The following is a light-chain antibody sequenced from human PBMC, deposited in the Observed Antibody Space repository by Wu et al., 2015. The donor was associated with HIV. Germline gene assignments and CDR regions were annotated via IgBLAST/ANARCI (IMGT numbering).Light chain of an antibody. Sequence: ENVLTQSPGTLSLSPGERATLSCRASQSVSNNYLAWYQQKSGQAPRLLIYGASSRATAIPDRFSGSGSGTDFTLTISRLQPEDFAVYYCQQYGNSPYTFGQGTNLEI. CDR2: GAS. J-gene: IGKJ2*01. V-gene: IGKV3-20*01. CDR3: QQYGNSPYT. CDR1: QSVSNNY.